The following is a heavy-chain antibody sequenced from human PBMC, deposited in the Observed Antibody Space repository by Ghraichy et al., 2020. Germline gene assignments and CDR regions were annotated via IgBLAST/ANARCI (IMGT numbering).Heavy chain of an antibody. D-gene: IGHD3-3*01. Sequence: SETLSLTCTVSGASISSSSYYWGWIRQPPGKGLEWIGSIYHSGTTYYSPSLKSRVTISVDTSTNQFSLKLSSVTAADTAVYYCARVKNLEPFDPWGQGTLVVVSS. V-gene: IGHV4-39*01. CDR2: IYHSGTT. CDR3: ARVKNLEPFDP. J-gene: IGHJ5*02. CDR1: GASISSSSYY.